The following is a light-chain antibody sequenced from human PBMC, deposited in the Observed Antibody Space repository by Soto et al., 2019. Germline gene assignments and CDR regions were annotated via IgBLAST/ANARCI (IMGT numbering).Light chain of an antibody. CDR2: VVS. V-gene: IGKV1-39*01. CDR1: QNINNY. CDR3: QQSYSTPPLT. Sequence: DIQMTQSPSSLSASVGDRVTITCRASQNINNYLNWYQQKPGKAPELLIYVVSTLQSGVPSRFSGSGSGTDFTLTISSLQPEDFATYYCQQSYSTPPLTFGGGTKVEIK. J-gene: IGKJ4*01.